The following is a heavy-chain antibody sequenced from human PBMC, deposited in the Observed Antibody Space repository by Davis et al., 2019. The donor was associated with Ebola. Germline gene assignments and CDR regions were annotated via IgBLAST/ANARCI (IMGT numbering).Heavy chain of an antibody. Sequence: GESLKISCAASGFTFSDYYMSWVRQAPGKGLEWVSAISGSGGSTYYADSVKGRFTISRDNSKNTLYLQMNSLRAEDTAVYYCAKDHCSSSSWYVDYYYYYGMDVWGQGTTVTVSS. J-gene: IGHJ6*02. V-gene: IGHV3-23*01. D-gene: IGHD6-13*01. CDR2: ISGSGGST. CDR3: AKDHCSSSSWYVDYYYYYGMDV. CDR1: GFTFSDYY.